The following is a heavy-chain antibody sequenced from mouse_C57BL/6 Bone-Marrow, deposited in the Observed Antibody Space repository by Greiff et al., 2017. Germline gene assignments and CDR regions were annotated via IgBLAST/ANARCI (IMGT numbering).Heavy chain of an antibody. CDR3: ARGYGNPAY. J-gene: IGHJ3*01. D-gene: IGHD2-10*02. CDR1: GYTFTSYG. V-gene: IGHV1-81*01. CDR2: IHPRSGNT. Sequence: QVQLQQSGAELARPGASVKLSCKASGYTFTSYGISWVKQRTGQGLEWIGEIHPRSGNTYYNEKFKGKATLTADKSSSTAYMELRSLTSEDSAVYFCARGYGNPAYWGQGTLVTVSA.